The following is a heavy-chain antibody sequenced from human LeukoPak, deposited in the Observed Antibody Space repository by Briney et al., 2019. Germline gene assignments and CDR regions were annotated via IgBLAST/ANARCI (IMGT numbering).Heavy chain of an antibody. CDR3: ARCGSGSYGAAFDI. D-gene: IGHD3-10*01. V-gene: IGHV3-48*03. CDR1: GFTFSSYE. Sequence: GGSLRLSCAASGFTFSSYEMNWVRQAPGKGLEWVSYISSSGSTIYYADPVKGRFTISRDNAKNSLYLQMNSLRAEDTAVYYCARCGSGSYGAAFDIWGQGTMVTVSS. CDR2: ISSSGSTI. J-gene: IGHJ3*02.